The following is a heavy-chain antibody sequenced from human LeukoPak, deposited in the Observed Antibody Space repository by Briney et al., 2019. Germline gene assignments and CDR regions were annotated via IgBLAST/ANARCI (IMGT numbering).Heavy chain of an antibody. CDR1: GFTFSSYA. Sequence: GGSLRLSCAVSGFTFSSYAMHWVRQAPGKGLEWLAVISYDGDNEKYAGSVKGRFTVSRDNFKNTLYLRMNSLRVEDTAVYYCARDISMVRGKKDYWGQGTLVTVSS. D-gene: IGHD3-10*01. CDR3: ARDISMVRGKKDY. J-gene: IGHJ4*02. CDR2: ISYDGDNE. V-gene: IGHV3-30-3*01.